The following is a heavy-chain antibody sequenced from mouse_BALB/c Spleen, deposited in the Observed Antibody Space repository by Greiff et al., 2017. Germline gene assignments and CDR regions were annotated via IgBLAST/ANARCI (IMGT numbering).Heavy chain of an antibody. CDR3: ARDRSPLITTKYFDY. CDR2: IWAGGST. V-gene: IGHV2-9*02. Sequence: VKLMESGPGLVAPSQSLSITCTVSGFSLTSYGVHWVRQPPGKGLEWLGVIWAGGSTNYNSALMSRLSISKDNSKSQVFLKMNSLQTDDTAMYYCARDRSPLITTKYFDYWGQGTTLTVSS. CDR1: GFSLTSYG. D-gene: IGHD1-1*01. J-gene: IGHJ2*01.